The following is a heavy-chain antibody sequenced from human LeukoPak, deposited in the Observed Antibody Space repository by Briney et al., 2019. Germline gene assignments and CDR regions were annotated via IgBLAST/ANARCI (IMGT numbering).Heavy chain of an antibody. CDR2: ISSGSNYI. J-gene: IGHJ4*02. CDR3: AREHVTIFGVVKDPLGY. V-gene: IGHV3-21*01. D-gene: IGHD3-3*01. Sequence: GGSLRLSCAASGFIFSSYGMNWVRQAPGKGLEWVSSISSGSNYIYYADSVKGRFSISRDNSKNSLYLQMNSLRAEDTAVYYCAREHVTIFGVVKDPLGYWGQGTLVTVSS. CDR1: GFIFSSYG.